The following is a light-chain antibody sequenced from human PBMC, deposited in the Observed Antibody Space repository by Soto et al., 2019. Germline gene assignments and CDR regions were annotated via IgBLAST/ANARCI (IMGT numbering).Light chain of an antibody. CDR2: DAY. CDR3: QKSDHLPL. J-gene: IGKJ5*01. CDR1: HDIGNS. V-gene: IGKV1-33*01. Sequence: IQMTQSPPSLSASVGDRVTITCQASHDIGNSLNWYQDKPGQAPKLVIYDAYNLETGVPSTFSGGGYGTHFTFTISSLRPEDIGTYYCQKSDHLPLFGPGTRREIK.